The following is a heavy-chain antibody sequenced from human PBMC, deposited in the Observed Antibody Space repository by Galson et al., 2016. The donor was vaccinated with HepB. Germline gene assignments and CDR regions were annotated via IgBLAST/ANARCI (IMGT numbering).Heavy chain of an antibody. CDR3: ARDRDYAFDI. Sequence: SLRLSCAASGFTFSMYDMHWVRQATGKGLEWVSAIGTAAGDTYYLGSVKGRFTISRDNAERSVYLQMNRLKVEDTAVYFCARDRDYAFDIWGQGTMVTVSS. CDR1: GFTFSMYD. D-gene: IGHD5-24*01. V-gene: IGHV3-13*01. CDR2: IGTAAGDT. J-gene: IGHJ3*02.